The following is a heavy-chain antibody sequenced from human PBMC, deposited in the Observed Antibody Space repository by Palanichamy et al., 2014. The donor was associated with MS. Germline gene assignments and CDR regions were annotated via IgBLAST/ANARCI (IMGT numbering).Heavy chain of an antibody. J-gene: IGHJ2*01. D-gene: IGHD4-17*01. CDR2: IYPGDSDT. Sequence: EVQLVQSGAEGEKDPGRSLKISCKGSGYSFPSYWIAWVRQMPGKGLEWMGIIYPGDSDTRYSPSFQGQVTISADKSVSTAYLQWTSLKASDTAIYYCARRYGDARGSYWYFDLWGRGTLVTVSS. V-gene: IGHV5-51*01. CDR3: ARRYGDARGSYWYFDL. CDR1: GYSFPSYW.